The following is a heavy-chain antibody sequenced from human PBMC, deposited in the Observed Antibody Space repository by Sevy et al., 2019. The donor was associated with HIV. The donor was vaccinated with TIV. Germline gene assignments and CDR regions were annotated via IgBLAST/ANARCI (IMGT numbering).Heavy chain of an antibody. CDR2: IYPGDSDT. Sequence: GESLKISCKGSGYSFTSYWIGWVRQMPGKGLEWMGIIYPGDSDTRYSPSFQGQDTISADKSISTAYLQWSSLKASDTAMYYCAKAYYDSSGELGYGMDVWGQGTTVTVSS. V-gene: IGHV5-51*01. CDR1: GYSFTSYW. D-gene: IGHD3-22*01. CDR3: AKAYYDSSGELGYGMDV. J-gene: IGHJ6*02.